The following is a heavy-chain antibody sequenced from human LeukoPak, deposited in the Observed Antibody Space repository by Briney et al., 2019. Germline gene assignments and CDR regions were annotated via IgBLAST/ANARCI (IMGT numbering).Heavy chain of an antibody. CDR2: IYYSGSI. CDR3: ARQDRTFDFFSGIVEFGAFGI. CDR1: GGSISTYY. V-gene: IGHV4-59*08. J-gene: IGHJ3*02. D-gene: IGHD5-12*01. Sequence: SETLSLTCTVSGGSISTYYWSWIRQPPGKGLEWIGYIYYSGSINYNPSLKSRVTLSIDESKNQFSLRLTSVTAADTGVYYCARQDRTFDFFSGIVEFGAFGIWGQGTKVTVSA.